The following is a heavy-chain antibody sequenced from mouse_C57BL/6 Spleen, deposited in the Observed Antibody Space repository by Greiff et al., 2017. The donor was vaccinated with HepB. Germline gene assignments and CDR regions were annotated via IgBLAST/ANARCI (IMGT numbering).Heavy chain of an antibody. V-gene: IGHV1-82*01. CDR3: AVYATYDY. J-gene: IGHJ2*01. CDR1: GYTFSSSW. Sequence: QVQLQQSGPELVKPGASVKISCKASGYTFSSSWMNWVKQRPGKGLEWIGRIYPGDGDTNYNEKFKGKATLTEDKSSSTACMQLSSLTSEDSAVYFCAVYATYDYWGQGTTLTVSS. D-gene: IGHD5-5*01. CDR2: IYPGDGDT.